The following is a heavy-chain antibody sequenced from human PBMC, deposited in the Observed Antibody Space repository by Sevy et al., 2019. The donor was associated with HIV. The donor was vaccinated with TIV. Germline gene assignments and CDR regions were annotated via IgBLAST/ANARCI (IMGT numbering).Heavy chain of an antibody. Sequence: GGPLRLSCAASGFTFDNNAMYWVRQAPGKGLEWVSVISGSGFSTNYAGSVKGRFTISRDISKSTLYLQMNSLRAEDTAVYYCAKVYYYDSGTVIPRGMDVWGQGTTVTVSS. V-gene: IGHV3-23*01. D-gene: IGHD3-22*01. CDR1: GFTFDNNA. CDR2: ISGSGFST. J-gene: IGHJ6*02. CDR3: AKVYYYDSGTVIPRGMDV.